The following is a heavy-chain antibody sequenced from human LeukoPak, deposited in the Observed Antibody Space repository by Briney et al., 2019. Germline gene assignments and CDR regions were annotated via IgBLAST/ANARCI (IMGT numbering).Heavy chain of an antibody. D-gene: IGHD3-22*01. Sequence: GGSLRLSCAASGFPFSSYGMHWVRQAPGKGLEWVSFIRNAGGNKYYADSVKGRFTISRGNSKTTLYLQMNILRVEDTALNYCAKSGYYASSGYYFSYWGQVTLVTVSS. CDR2: IRNAGGNK. J-gene: IGHJ4*02. CDR3: AKSGYYASSGYYFSY. CDR1: GFPFSSYG. V-gene: IGHV3-30*02.